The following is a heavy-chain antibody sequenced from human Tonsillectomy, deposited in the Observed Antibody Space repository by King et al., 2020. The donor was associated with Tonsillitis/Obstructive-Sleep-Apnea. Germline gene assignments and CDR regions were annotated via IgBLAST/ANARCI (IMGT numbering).Heavy chain of an antibody. CDR2: INADNGDT. CDR3: ARARGYSALGY. D-gene: IGHD5-12*01. V-gene: IGHV1-3*01. Sequence: VQLVQSGAEVKKPGASVRVSCKASGYTFTSYSVLWVRQAPGQGLEWMAWINADNGDTKYSQNFQGRVTITMDTSASTAYMDLSNLRSEDTAIYYCARARGYSALGYWGQGTLVTVSS. J-gene: IGHJ4*02. CDR1: GYTFTSYS.